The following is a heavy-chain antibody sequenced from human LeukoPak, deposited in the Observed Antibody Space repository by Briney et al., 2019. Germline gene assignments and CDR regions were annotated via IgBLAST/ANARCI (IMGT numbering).Heavy chain of an antibody. CDR3: ATSRVLWFGEKDY. J-gene: IGHJ4*02. V-gene: IGHV4-39*01. Sequence: SETLSLTCAVSGGSISSSSYYWGWIRQPPGKGLEWIGSIYYSGSTYYNPSLKSRVTISVDTSKNQFSLKLSSVTAADTAVYYCATSRVLWFGEKDYWGQGTLVTVSS. CDR1: GGSISSSSYY. CDR2: IYYSGST. D-gene: IGHD3-10*01.